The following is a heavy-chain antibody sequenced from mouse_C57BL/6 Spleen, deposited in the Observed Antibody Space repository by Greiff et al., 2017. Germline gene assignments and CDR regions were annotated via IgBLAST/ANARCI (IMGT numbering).Heavy chain of an antibody. CDR2: INPSSGYT. V-gene: IGHV1-7*01. CDR1: GYTFTSYW. J-gene: IGHJ4*01. Sequence: QVQLKQSGAELAKPGASVKLSCKASGYTFTSYWMHWVKQRPGQGLEWIGYINPSSGYTKYNQKFKDKATLTADKSSSTAYMQLSSLTYEDSAVYYCASYSKSSDYAMDYWGQGTSVTVSS. D-gene: IGHD2-5*01. CDR3: ASYSKSSDYAMDY.